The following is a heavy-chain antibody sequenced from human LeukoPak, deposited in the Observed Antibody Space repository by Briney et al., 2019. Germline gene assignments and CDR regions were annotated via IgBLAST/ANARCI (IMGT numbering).Heavy chain of an antibody. V-gene: IGHV4-28*01. CDR1: GYSISSSNW. CDR2: IYYSGST. D-gene: IGHD5-18*01. J-gene: IGHJ3*02. Sequence: SDTLSLTCTVSGYSISSSNWWGWIRQPPGKGLEWIGYIYYSGSTYYNPSLKSRATVSLDTSNNQFSLKLTSVTAVDTAVYYCARNYGCGLAKGFDIWGQGTMVTVSS. CDR3: ARNYGCGLAKGFDI.